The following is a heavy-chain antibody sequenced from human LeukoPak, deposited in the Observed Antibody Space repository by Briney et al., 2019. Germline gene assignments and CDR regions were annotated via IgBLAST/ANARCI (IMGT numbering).Heavy chain of an antibody. V-gene: IGHV1-8*03. Sequence: ASVKVSCKASGYTFTSYGINWVRQATGQGLEWMGWMNPNSGNTGYAQKFQGRVTITRNTSISTAYMELSSLRSEDTAVYYCARGLSPLWGGATDAFDIWGQGKMVTVSS. CDR1: GYTFTSYG. CDR3: ARGLSPLWGGATDAFDI. D-gene: IGHD3-16*01. J-gene: IGHJ3*02. CDR2: MNPNSGNT.